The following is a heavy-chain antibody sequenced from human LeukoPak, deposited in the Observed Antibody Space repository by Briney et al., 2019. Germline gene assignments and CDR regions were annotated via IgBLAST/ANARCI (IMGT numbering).Heavy chain of an antibody. CDR2: ISSSGSTM. D-gene: IGHD5-24*01. V-gene: IGHV3-48*03. Sequence: GGSLGLSCAASGFTFSSYEMNWVRQAPGKGLEWVSYISSSGSTMYYADSVKGRFTISRDNGKNSLFLQMNSLRVEDTAVYYCGRDGYNHVDYWGKGNLVTVPS. CDR1: GFTFSSYE. CDR3: GRDGYNHVDY. J-gene: IGHJ4*02.